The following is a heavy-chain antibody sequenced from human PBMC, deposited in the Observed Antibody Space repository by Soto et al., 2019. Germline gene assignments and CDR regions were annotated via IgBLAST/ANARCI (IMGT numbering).Heavy chain of an antibody. J-gene: IGHJ4*02. CDR2: IRSKANSYAT. CDR3: TRDYYGSGMNLFDY. V-gene: IGHV3-73*01. D-gene: IGHD3-10*01. CDR1: GFTFSGSA. Sequence: GGSLRLSCAASGFTFSGSAMHWVRQASGKGLEWVGRIRSKANSYATAYAASVKGRFTISRDDSKNTAYLQMNSLKTEDTAVYYCTRDYYGSGMNLFDYWGQGTLVTVSS.